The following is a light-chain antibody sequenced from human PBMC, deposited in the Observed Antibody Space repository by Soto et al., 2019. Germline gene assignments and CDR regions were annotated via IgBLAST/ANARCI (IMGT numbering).Light chain of an antibody. CDR1: ETVATN. J-gene: IGKJ1*01. CDR2: GAS. V-gene: IGKV3-15*01. CDR3: QQYFEWPPMT. Sequence: ELVMTQSPSTLSVSTGERATLSCRASETVATNLAWYQQKPGQAPRLLISGASTRAAGISDRFRGSGSGTEFTLTISSLRSEDSAIYYCQQYFEWPPMTFGQGTKVAIK.